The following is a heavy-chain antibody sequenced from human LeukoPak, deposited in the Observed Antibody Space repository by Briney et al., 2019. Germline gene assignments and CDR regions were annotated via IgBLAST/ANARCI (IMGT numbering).Heavy chain of an antibody. D-gene: IGHD3-9*01. CDR2: INPHSGVT. J-gene: IGHJ4*02. CDR1: GYTFTGYY. V-gene: IGHV1-2*02. CDR3: ARGFDWLEYYFDY. Sequence: GASVKVSCKASGYTFTGYYIHWVRQAPGQGLEWMGWINPHSGVTNYAQKFQGRVTMTRDTSISTAYMELSRLRSDDTAVYHCARGFDWLEYYFDYWGQGTLVTVSS.